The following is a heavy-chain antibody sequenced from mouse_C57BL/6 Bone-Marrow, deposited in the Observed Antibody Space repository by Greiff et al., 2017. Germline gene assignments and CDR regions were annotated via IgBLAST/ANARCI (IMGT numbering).Heavy chain of an antibody. CDR1: GFSLSTSGMG. CDR2: IYWDDDK. CDR3: ARSYDYDATY. Sequence: QVQLKESGPGILQSSQTLSLTCSFSGFSLSTSGMGVSWIRQPSGKGLEWLAHIYWDDDKRYNPSLKSRLTISKDTSRNQVFLKITSVDTADTATYYCARSYDYDATYWGQGTLVTVSA. V-gene: IGHV8-12*01. J-gene: IGHJ3*01. D-gene: IGHD2-4*01.